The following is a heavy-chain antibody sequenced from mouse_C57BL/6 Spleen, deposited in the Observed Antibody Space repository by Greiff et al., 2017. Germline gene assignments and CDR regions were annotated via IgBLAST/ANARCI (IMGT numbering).Heavy chain of an antibody. CDR3: ARARVFYWYFDV. V-gene: IGHV1-26*01. CDR1: GYTFTDYY. CDR2: LNPNNGGT. J-gene: IGHJ1*03. Sequence: EVQLQQSGPELVKPGASVKISCKASGYTFTDYYMNWVKQSHGKSLEWIGDLNPNNGGTSYNQKFKGKATLTVDKSSSTAYMELRSLTSEDSAVYYCARARVFYWYFDVWGTGTTVTVSS.